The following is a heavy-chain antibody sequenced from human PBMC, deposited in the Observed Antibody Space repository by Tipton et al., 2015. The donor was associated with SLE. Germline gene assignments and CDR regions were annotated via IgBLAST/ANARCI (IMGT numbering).Heavy chain of an antibody. J-gene: IGHJ4*02. CDR2: ISPYNRNT. CDR3: AGRGRGGITVFGVGLGYFDY. Sequence: QLVQSGAEVKKPGASVKVSCKASGYTFSSYGLSWVRQAPGQGLEWMGWISPYNRNTHYAQKFQGRVTMTTDTSTNTAYLELRRLASGEAAVYYCAGRGRGGITVFGVGLGYFDYWGQGTLVTVSS. CDR1: GYTFSSYG. V-gene: IGHV1-18*01. D-gene: IGHD3-3*01.